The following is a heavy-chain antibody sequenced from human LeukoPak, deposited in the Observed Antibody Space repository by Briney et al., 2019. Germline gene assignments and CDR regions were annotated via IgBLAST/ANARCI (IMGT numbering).Heavy chain of an antibody. Sequence: GGSLRLSCAASGFTFSSYWMHWVRQAPGKGLVWVSRINSDGSSTSYADSVKGRFTISRDNAKNTLYLQMNNLRAEDTAVYYCATSRRLDYFDYWGQGTLVTVSS. CDR1: GFTFSSYW. CDR2: INSDGSST. CDR3: ATSRRLDYFDY. D-gene: IGHD6-19*01. V-gene: IGHV3-74*01. J-gene: IGHJ4*02.